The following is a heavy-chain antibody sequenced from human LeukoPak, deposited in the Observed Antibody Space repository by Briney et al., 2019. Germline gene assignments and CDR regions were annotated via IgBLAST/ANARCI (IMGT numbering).Heavy chain of an antibody. Sequence: GGSLRLSCAASGFTFSSYWMSWVRQAPGKGLEWVSLISWDGGSTYYADSVKGRFTISRDNSKNSLYLQMNSLRTEDTALYYCAKDAQANWGFPYYYGMDVWGQGTTVTVSS. J-gene: IGHJ6*02. D-gene: IGHD7-27*01. CDR2: ISWDGGST. CDR1: GFTFSSYW. CDR3: AKDAQANWGFPYYYGMDV. V-gene: IGHV3-43*01.